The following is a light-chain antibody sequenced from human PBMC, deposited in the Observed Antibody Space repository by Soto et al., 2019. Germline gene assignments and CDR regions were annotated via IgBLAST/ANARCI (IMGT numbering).Light chain of an antibody. CDR3: SSYAGSSNL. V-gene: IGLV2-8*01. CDR2: EVN. CDR1: SSDVGGYNY. Sequence: QSVLNQPAYASGSPGRSVPISCTVTSSDVGGYNYVSWYQQHPGKPPKLMIYEVNKRPSGVPDRFSGSKSGNTASLTVSGLQADDEADYFCSSYAGSSNLFGTGTKVTVL. J-gene: IGLJ1*01.